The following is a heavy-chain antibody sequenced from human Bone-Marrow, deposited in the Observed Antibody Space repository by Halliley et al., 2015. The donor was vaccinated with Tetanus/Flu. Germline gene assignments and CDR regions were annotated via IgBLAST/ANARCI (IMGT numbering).Heavy chain of an antibody. D-gene: IGHD6-13*01. Sequence: SLRLSCAVSGFTFSSYGIHWVRQAPGKGLEWVAVISYDGSDIFYVDSVKGRFTISRDNSKNTVYLQMNSLRAEDTAMYYCAKDPRAAYSSAWSLGNWFDPWGQETLVTVSS. V-gene: IGHV3-30*18. J-gene: IGHJ5*02. CDR1: GFTFSSYG. CDR2: ISYDGSDI. CDR3: AKDPRAAYSSAWSLGNWFDP.